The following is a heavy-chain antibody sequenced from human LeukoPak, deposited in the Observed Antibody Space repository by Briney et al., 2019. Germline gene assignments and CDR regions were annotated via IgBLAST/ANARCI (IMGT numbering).Heavy chain of an antibody. CDR2: IYTSGST. CDR3: ARQAYCGADCYPLDF. CDR1: GGSISIYS. J-gene: IGHJ4*02. V-gene: IGHV4-4*09. D-gene: IGHD2-21*02. Sequence: SETLSLTCTVSGGSISIYSWSWIRQPPGKGLEWIGYIYTSGSTNYNPSLQSRVTISVDTSRSQFSLKLTSVTAAETAVYYCARQAYCGADCYPLDFWGQGTLVTVSS.